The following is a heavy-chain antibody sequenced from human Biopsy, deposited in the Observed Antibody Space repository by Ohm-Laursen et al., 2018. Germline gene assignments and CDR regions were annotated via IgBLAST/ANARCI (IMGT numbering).Heavy chain of an antibody. CDR2: INPNNDNT. Sequence: ATVKISCKTSGYTFTSYYLHWVRQAPGQGLEWMGRINPNNDNTAYAQKFQGRITMTKDTSTSTVYMDLSSLTFDDSAVYYCARGPRGLVVITTTALYFDYWGQGNLVTVSS. CDR3: ARGPRGLVVITTTALYFDY. V-gene: IGHV1-46*01. D-gene: IGHD3-22*01. J-gene: IGHJ4*02. CDR1: GYTFTSYY.